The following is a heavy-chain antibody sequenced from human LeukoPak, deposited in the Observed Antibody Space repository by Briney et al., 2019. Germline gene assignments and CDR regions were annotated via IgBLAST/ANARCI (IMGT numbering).Heavy chain of an antibody. CDR3: AKRHYDFWNGYQNQMYYFDY. CDR1: GFTFSSYA. J-gene: IGHJ4*02. D-gene: IGHD3-3*01. V-gene: IGHV3-23*01. Sequence: GGSLRLSCAASGFTFSSYAMSWVRQAPEKGLEWVSAISGSGGTTYYADSVKGRFIISRDNSKNTLYLQMNSLRAEDTAVYYCAKRHYDFWNGYQNQMYYFDYWGQGALVTVSS. CDR2: ISGSGGTT.